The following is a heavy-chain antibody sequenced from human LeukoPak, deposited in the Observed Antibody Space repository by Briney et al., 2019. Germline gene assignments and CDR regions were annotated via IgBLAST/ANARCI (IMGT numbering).Heavy chain of an antibody. CDR2: IKQDGSEK. Sequence: GGSLRLSCAASGFTFSSYWMSWVRQAPGKGLEWVANIKQDGSEKYYVDSVKSRFTISRDNAKNSLYLQMNSLRAEDTAVYYCAREGDCSSTSCYSYYFDYWGQGTLVTVSS. D-gene: IGHD2-2*01. CDR1: GFTFSSYW. J-gene: IGHJ4*02. V-gene: IGHV3-7*01. CDR3: AREGDCSSTSCYSYYFDY.